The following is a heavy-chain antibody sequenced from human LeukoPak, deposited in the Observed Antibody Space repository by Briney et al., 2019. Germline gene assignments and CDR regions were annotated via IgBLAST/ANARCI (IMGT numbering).Heavy chain of an antibody. J-gene: IGHJ4*02. V-gene: IGHV1-24*01. CDR3: ATDYDILTGYAN. CDR1: GYTLTELS. Sequence: ASVKVSCKVSGYTLTELSMHWVRQAPGKGIEWMGGFDPEDGETIYAQKFQGRVTMTEDTSTDTAYMELSSLRSEDTAVYYCATDYDILTGYANWGQGTLVTVSS. D-gene: IGHD3-9*01. CDR2: FDPEDGET.